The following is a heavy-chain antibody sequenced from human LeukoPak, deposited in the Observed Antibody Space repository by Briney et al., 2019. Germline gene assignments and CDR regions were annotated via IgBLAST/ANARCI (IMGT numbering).Heavy chain of an antibody. CDR3: ARGYGSGSYYPNWFDP. CDR2: IYYSGST. J-gene: IGHJ5*02. Sequence: SETLSLTCTVSGGSISSGGYYWSWIRQHAGKGLEWIGYIYYSGSTYYTPSLKSRVTISVDTSKNQFSLKLSSVTAADTAVYYCARGYGSGSYYPNWFDPWGQGTLVTVSS. V-gene: IGHV4-31*03. CDR1: GGSISSGGYY. D-gene: IGHD3-10*01.